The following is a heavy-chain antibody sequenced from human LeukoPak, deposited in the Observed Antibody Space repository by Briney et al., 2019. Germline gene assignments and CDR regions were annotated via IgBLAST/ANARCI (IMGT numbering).Heavy chain of an antibody. Sequence: PSETLSLTCTVSGGSISSYYWSWIRQPPGKELEWIGYIYASGSTNYNPSLKSRVTISLDTPKNLFSLKLSSVTAADTAVYYCASGVDCSSTSCYSMGPEYFQHWGQGTLVTVSS. CDR3: ASGVDCSSTSCYSMGPEYFQH. CDR2: IYASGST. D-gene: IGHD2-2*02. J-gene: IGHJ1*01. V-gene: IGHV4-4*09. CDR1: GGSISSYY.